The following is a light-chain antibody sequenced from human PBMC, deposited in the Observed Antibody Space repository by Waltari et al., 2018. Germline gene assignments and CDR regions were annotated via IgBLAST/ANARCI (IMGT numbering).Light chain of an antibody. CDR2: DTS. V-gene: IGKV3-20*01. J-gene: IGKJ4*01. CDR1: QTVRTTY. Sequence: IVLTQSPGTLSLSPGERATLSCRASQTVRTTYLAWTQQKPGQAPTLVIHDTSSRATGIPDRFSGSGSGTDFSLTISSLEPEDFAVYYCQQYDISPLTFGGGTKVETK. CDR3: QQYDISPLT.